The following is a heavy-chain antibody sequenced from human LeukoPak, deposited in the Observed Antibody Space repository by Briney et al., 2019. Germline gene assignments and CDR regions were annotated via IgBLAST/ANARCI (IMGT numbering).Heavy chain of an antibody. V-gene: IGHV3-30-3*01. CDR2: ISYDGGNK. D-gene: IGHD6-19*01. CDR1: GFTFSSYA. Sequence: PGRSLRLSCAASGFTFSSYAMHWVRQAPGKGLEWVAVISYDGGNKYYADSVKGRFTISRDNSKNTLYLQMNSPRAEDTAVYYCARDLYGSGDYWGQGTLVTVSS. CDR3: ARDLYGSGDY. J-gene: IGHJ4*02.